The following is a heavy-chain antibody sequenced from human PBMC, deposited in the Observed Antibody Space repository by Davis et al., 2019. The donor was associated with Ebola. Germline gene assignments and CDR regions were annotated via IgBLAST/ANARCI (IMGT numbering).Heavy chain of an antibody. J-gene: IGHJ4*02. CDR1: GGSFSGYY. V-gene: IGHV4-34*01. Sequence: PSETLSLTCAVYGGSFSGYYWSWIRQPPGKGLEWIGEINHSGSTNYNPSLKSRVTISVDTSKNQFSLKLSSVTAADTAVYYCARDAIAVAAYWGQGTLVTVSS. D-gene: IGHD6-19*01. CDR2: INHSGST. CDR3: ARDAIAVAAY.